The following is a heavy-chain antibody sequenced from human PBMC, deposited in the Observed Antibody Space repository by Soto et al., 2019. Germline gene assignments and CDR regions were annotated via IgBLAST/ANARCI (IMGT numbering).Heavy chain of an antibody. V-gene: IGHV4-59*01. D-gene: IGHD6-13*01. Sequence: QVQLRESVPGLVRPSETLSLTCTVSGGSISGYYWSWIRQPPGKGLEWIGYIYYNGKTNYNPSLRSRVTILVDTSKNQFSLKLSSVTAADTAVYYCARDRGRTAALDYWGQGNLVTVSS. CDR2: IYYNGKT. J-gene: IGHJ4*02. CDR3: ARDRGRTAALDY. CDR1: GGSISGYY.